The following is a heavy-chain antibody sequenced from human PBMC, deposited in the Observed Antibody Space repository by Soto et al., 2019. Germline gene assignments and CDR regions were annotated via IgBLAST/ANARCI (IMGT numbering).Heavy chain of an antibody. D-gene: IGHD2-15*01. J-gene: IGHJ6*02. CDR1: GVNFSSYT. V-gene: IGHV3-21*01. Sequence: GGALRVSCASSGVNFSSYTINWVRQAPGKRLEWLSSISSSGYIFSTDSVRGRFTISRDNAKNSVYLQINSLRAEDTAVYFCARDCSGGSCYPGMDVWGQGTTVTVSS. CDR3: ARDCSGGSCYPGMDV. CDR2: ISSSGYI.